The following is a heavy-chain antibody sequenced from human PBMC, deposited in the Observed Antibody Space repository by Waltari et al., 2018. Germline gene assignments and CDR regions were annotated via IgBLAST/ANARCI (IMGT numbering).Heavy chain of an antibody. CDR2: ISSSSSYI. J-gene: IGHJ3*02. Sequence: EVQLVESGGGLVKPGGSLRLSFAASGFPFSSYSLTWVRQAPGKGLEWVSSISSSSSYIYYADSVKGRFTISRDNAKNSLYLQMNSLRAEDTAVYYCARVSADAFDIWGQGTMVTVSS. CDR1: GFPFSSYS. V-gene: IGHV3-21*01. CDR3: ARVSADAFDI.